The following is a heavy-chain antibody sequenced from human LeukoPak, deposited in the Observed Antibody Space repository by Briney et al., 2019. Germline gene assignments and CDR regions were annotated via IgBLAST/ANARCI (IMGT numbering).Heavy chain of an antibody. J-gene: IGHJ6*03. Sequence: GGSLRLSCAASGFTFSSYSMNWVRQAPGKGLEWLSYISSSSSTIYYGDSVKGRFTISRDNAKNSLYLQMNSLRAEDTAVFYCARATIAAAGTAYYYYYMDVWGKGTTVTVSS. V-gene: IGHV3-48*01. CDR1: GFTFSSYS. CDR2: ISSSSSTI. D-gene: IGHD6-13*01. CDR3: ARATIAAAGTAYYYYYMDV.